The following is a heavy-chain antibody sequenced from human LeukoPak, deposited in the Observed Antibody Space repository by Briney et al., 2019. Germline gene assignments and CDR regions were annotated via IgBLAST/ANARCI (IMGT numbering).Heavy chain of an antibody. D-gene: IGHD2-15*01. CDR1: GFTFSSYA. Sequence: PGGSLRLSRAASGFTFSSYAMHWVRQAPGKGLEWVAVISYDGSNKYYADSVKGRFTISRDNSKNTLYLQMNSLRAEDTAVYYCARVYGGRYVFDYWGQGTLVTVSS. V-gene: IGHV3-30*04. CDR2: ISYDGSNK. J-gene: IGHJ4*02. CDR3: ARVYGGRYVFDY.